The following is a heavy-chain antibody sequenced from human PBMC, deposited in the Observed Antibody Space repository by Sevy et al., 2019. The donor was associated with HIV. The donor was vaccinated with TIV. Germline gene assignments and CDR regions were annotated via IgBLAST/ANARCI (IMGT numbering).Heavy chain of an antibody. CDR1: GFSFSYYG. D-gene: IGHD1-26*01. Sequence: GGSLRLSCIGSGFSFSYYGIHWVRQSPGKGLDWVALISNDGINEYYADSVKGGFTISRDNYKNTVYLEMNSLRNEDTAIYFCANAYSGSYSHSYRYALDVWGQGTTVTVSS. J-gene: IGHJ6*02. CDR3: ANAYSGSYSHSYRYALDV. V-gene: IGHV3-30*18. CDR2: ISNDGINE.